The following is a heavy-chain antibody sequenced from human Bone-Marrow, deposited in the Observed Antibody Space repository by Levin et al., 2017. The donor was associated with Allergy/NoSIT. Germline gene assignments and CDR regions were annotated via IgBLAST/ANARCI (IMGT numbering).Heavy chain of an antibody. V-gene: IGHV3-23*01. CDR1: GFTFSSYA. J-gene: IGHJ6*02. CDR2: ISGSGGST. Sequence: HPGGSLRLSCAASGFTFSSYAMSWVRQAPGKGLEWVSAISGSGGSTYYADSVKGRFTISRDNSKNTLYLQMNSLRAEDTAVYYCAKEGDVGITMVRGVYGMDVWGQGTTVTVSS. CDR3: AKEGDVGITMVRGVYGMDV. D-gene: IGHD3-10*01.